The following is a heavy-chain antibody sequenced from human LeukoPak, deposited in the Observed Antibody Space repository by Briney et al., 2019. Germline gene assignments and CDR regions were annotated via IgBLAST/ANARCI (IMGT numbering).Heavy chain of an antibody. CDR1: GFTLSTYG. V-gene: IGHV3-30*18. Sequence: PGGSLRPSCAVSGFTLSTYGTHWVRQAPGKGLEWVAVISYDGSVKYYADSVKGRFTISRDNSKNTLYLEMNSLRADDTAVYYCAKDVSAHSRPYYYSGSGPHWFDPLSQGTLVTVSS. CDR3: AKDVSAHSRPYYYSGSGPHWFDP. CDR2: ISYDGSVK. J-gene: IGHJ5*02. D-gene: IGHD3-10*01.